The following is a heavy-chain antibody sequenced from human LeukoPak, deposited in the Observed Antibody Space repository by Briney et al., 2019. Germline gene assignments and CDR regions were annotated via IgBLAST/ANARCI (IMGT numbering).Heavy chain of an antibody. D-gene: IGHD3-10*01. J-gene: IGHJ4*02. CDR2: ISYDGSNK. V-gene: IGHV3-30-3*01. CDR3: AKVAAATMVRESHNY. Sequence: GGSLRLSCAASGFTFSSYAMHWVRQAPGKGLEWVAVISYDGSNKYYADPVKGRFTISRDNSKNTLYLQMNSLRAEDTAVYYCAKVAAATMVRESHNYWGQGTLVTVSS. CDR1: GFTFSSYA.